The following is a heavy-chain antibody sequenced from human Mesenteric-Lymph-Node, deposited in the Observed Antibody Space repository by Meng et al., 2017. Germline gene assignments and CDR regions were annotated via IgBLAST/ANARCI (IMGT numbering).Heavy chain of an antibody. CDR3: ARGRRNEPLFDY. D-gene: IGHD1-14*01. CDR2: LIAVFDKT. V-gene: IGHV1-69*13. Sequence: QVQLVQSGAEGKKPGSSVKVACKTSGGSFSTHTFSWVRQAPGQGLEGMGGLIAVFDKTKAAPRFQDRVTFTADESTSTAYMELSSLTFDDTAVYFCARGRRNEPLFDYWGQGTLVTVSS. CDR1: GGSFSTHT. J-gene: IGHJ4*02.